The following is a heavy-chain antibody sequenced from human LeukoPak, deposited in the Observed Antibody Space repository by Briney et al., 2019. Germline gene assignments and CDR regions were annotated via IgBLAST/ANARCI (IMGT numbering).Heavy chain of an antibody. V-gene: IGHV3-15*01. Sequence: PGGSLRLSCAASGFTFINAWMTWVRQVPGKGLEWVGRIKSKLDGETTEFAAPVSGRFTISRDDSKEMMFLQMDSLKTEDTAVYYCVTARRNANGYFPFDYWGQGALVAVSS. D-gene: IGHD5-24*01. CDR2: IKSKLDGETT. J-gene: IGHJ4*02. CDR3: VTARRNANGYFPFDY. CDR1: GFTFINAW.